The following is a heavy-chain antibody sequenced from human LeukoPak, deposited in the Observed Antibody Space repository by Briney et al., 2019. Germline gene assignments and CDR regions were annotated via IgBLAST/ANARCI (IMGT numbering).Heavy chain of an antibody. CDR3: ARVRDSDNWWGTFDI. D-gene: IGHD2-8*02. V-gene: IGHV1-18*01. Sequence: ASVKVSCKASGGTFSSYAISWVRQAPGQGPEWMGWISTVNGNSQYAQNFQGRVTLTTDTSTNTAHMELRSLRSDDTAIYYCARVRDSDNWWGTFDIWGQGTMVTVSS. J-gene: IGHJ3*02. CDR1: GGTFSSYA. CDR2: ISTVNGNS.